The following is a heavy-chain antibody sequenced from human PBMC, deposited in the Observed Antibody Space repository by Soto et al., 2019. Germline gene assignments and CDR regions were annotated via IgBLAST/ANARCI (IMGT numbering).Heavy chain of an antibody. CDR3: ARDRVAGIWGDAFDI. V-gene: IGHV1-18*04. CDR2: ISPYNANT. CDR1: GYTFTNHG. D-gene: IGHD3-16*01. Sequence: ASVKVFCKTPGYTFTNHGINWVRQAPGQGLEWMGWISPYNANTNYAQNLQGRVTMTTDTSTSTAYMDLRSLTSDDTAVYYCARDRVAGIWGDAFDIWGQGTMVTVSS. J-gene: IGHJ3*02.